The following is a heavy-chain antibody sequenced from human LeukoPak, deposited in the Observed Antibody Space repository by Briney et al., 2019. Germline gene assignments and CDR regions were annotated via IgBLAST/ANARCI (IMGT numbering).Heavy chain of an antibody. D-gene: IGHD3-16*01. CDR2: IKCGGSNR. V-gene: IGHV3-33*05. CDR1: GFSLSNYG. Sequence: TGGSLRLSCAASGFSLSNYGLHWAREGPGKGLEWLAVIKCGGSNRYYADFVKGLLTISKDSSENTLYLQMNRLRADDTAIYYCARWGGTRQFYFDYWGQGTLATVSS. J-gene: IGHJ4*02. CDR3: ARWGGTRQFYFDY.